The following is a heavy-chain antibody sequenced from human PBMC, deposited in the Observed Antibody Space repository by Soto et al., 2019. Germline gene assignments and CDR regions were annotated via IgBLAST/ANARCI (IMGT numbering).Heavy chain of an antibody. CDR2: IYYSGST. Sequence: SETLSLTCTVSGGSISSGGYYWSWIRQHPGKGLEWIGCIYYSGSTYYNPSLKSRITISVDTSKNQFSLKLSSVTAADTAVYYCARLSAAAGLEVDYWGQGTLVTVSS. J-gene: IGHJ4*02. CDR1: GGSISSGGYY. D-gene: IGHD6-13*01. CDR3: ARLSAAAGLEVDY. V-gene: IGHV4-31*03.